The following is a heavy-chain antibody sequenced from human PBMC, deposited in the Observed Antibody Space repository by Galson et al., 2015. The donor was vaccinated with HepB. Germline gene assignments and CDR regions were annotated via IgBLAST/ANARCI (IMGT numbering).Heavy chain of an antibody. Sequence: SVKVSCKASGYTFTDYYMHWVQQAPGQGLEWIGRINPKSGGTNFAPRFRGRVTMTRDTSTRTAYMELNRLTSDDTAVYYCARDQGDDYVNYYYYHGMDVWGQGTTVTVSS. V-gene: IGHV1-2*06. CDR1: GYTFTDYY. CDR3: ARDQGDDYVNYYYYHGMDV. CDR2: INPKSGGT. J-gene: IGHJ6*02. D-gene: IGHD4-17*01.